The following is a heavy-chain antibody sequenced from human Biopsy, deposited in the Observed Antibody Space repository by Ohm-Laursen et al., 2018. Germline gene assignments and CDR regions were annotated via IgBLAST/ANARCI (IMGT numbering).Heavy chain of an antibody. D-gene: IGHD1-26*01. CDR3: ARVGAGAPSIDYFDY. J-gene: IGHJ4*02. CDR2: IYYSGST. Sequence: SETLSLTCTVSGGPIGSFFWSWIRQPPGKGLEWIGYIYYSGSTNYNPSLRSRVTISVDRSKNQFSLELGSVTAADTAVYYCARVGAGAPSIDYFDYWGQGALVTVSS. CDR1: GGPIGSFF. V-gene: IGHV4-59*01.